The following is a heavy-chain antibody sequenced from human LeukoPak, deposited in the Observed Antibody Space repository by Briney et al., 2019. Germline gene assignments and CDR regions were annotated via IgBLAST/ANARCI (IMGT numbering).Heavy chain of an antibody. CDR1: GYTFTSYG. J-gene: IGHJ6*02. D-gene: IGHD3-16*01. CDR2: ISAYNGNT. V-gene: IGHV1-18*01. CDR3: AREIRGPFAYYGMDV. Sequence: ASVKVSCKASGYTFTSYGISWVRQAPGQGLEWMGWISAYNGNTNYAQKLQGRVTMTTDTSTSTAYMELRSLRSDDTAVYYCAREIRGPFAYYGMDVWGQGTTVTVSS.